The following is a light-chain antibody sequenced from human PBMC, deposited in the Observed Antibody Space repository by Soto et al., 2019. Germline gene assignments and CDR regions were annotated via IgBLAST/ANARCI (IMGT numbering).Light chain of an antibody. J-gene: IGKJ1*01. CDR2: SVS. Sequence: VLTQSPDTLSLSPGDRATLSCRANQRASRQYLSWYQQRPGQPPRLLIYSVSMRADGVPDRFSGSGSGSEFTLTINSLEPEDFAVYYCQDFDSPQWTFDQGTKIE. V-gene: IGKV3-20*01. CDR3: QDFDSPQWT. CDR1: QRASRQY.